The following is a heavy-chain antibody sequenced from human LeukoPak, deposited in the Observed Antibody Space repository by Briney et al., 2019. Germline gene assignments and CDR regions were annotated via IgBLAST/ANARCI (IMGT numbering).Heavy chain of an antibody. J-gene: IGHJ4*02. CDR3: ARDKAVWFGEYVGSYYFDY. Sequence: GGSLRLSCSASGFTFSDYYMSWIRQAPGRGLEWVSYISSSSSYTDYADSVKGRFTISRDNAKNSLYLRMNSLRAEDTAVYYCARDKAVWFGEYVGSYYFDYWGQGTLVTVSS. CDR1: GFTFSDYY. V-gene: IGHV3-11*06. D-gene: IGHD3-10*01. CDR2: ISSSSSYT.